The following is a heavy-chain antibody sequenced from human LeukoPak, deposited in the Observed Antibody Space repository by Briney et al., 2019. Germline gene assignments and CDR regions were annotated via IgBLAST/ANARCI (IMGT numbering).Heavy chain of an antibody. J-gene: IGHJ4*02. Sequence: PGRSLRLSCTASGFTFGDYAMSWFRQAPGKGLEWVGFIRSKAYGGTTEYAASVKGRFTISRDDSKSIAYLQMNGLRAEDTAIYYCAKGLTVTSLFDYWGQGTLVTVSS. V-gene: IGHV3-49*03. CDR2: IRSKAYGGTT. CDR3: AKGLTVTSLFDY. CDR1: GFTFGDYA. D-gene: IGHD4-17*01.